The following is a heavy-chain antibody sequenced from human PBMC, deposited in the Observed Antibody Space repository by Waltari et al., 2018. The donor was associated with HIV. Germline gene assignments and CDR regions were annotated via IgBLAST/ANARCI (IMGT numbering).Heavy chain of an antibody. V-gene: IGHV3-66*01. CDR2: IYSGGST. J-gene: IGHJ6*02. D-gene: IGHD6-13*01. CDR3: ARDLDSSSWYGGMDV. Sequence: EVQLVESGGGLVQPGGSLRLSCSAPGCTVRSHQLCWVPHAPGKGLEWVSVIYSGGSTYYADSVKGRFTISRDNSKNTLYLQMNSLRAEDTAVYYCARDLDSSSWYGGMDVWGQGTTVTVSS. CDR1: GCTVRSHQ.